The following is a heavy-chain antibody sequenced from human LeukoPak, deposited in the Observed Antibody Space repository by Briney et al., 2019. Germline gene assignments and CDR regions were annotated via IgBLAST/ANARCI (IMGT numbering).Heavy chain of an antibody. CDR3: ARDLGEDYDILTGPADAFDI. V-gene: IGHV1-3*01. D-gene: IGHD3-9*01. CDR1: GYTFTSYA. Sequence: ASVKVSCKASGYTFTSYAMHWVRQAPGQRLEWMGWINAGNGNTKYSQKFQGRVTITRDTSASTAYMELSSLRSEVTAVYYCARDLGEDYDILTGPADAFDIWGQGTMVTVSS. CDR2: INAGNGNT. J-gene: IGHJ3*02.